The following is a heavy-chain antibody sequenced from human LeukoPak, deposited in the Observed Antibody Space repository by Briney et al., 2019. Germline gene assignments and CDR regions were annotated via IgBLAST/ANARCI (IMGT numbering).Heavy chain of an antibody. V-gene: IGHV4-38-2*02. CDR1: GYSISSDYY. CDR2: IYHSGST. D-gene: IGHD3-22*01. CDR3: ARRNYYDSSGYFDY. Sequence: SETLSLTCTVSGYSISSDYYWGWIRQPPGKGLEWIGSIYHSGSTYYNPSLKSRVTISVDTSKNQFSLKLSSVTAADTAVYYCARRNYYDSSGYFDYWGQGTLVTVSS. J-gene: IGHJ4*02.